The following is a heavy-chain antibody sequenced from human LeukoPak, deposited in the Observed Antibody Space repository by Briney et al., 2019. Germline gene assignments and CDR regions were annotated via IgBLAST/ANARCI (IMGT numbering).Heavy chain of an antibody. CDR2: ISSSSSTI. V-gene: IGHV3-48*01. CDR3: ARGASTPRREFDAFDI. Sequence: GGSLRLSCAASGFTFSSYSMNWVRQAPGKGLEWVSSISSSSSTIHYADSVKGRFTISRDNAKNSLYLQMNSLRAEDMAVYYCARGASTPRREFDAFDIWGQGTMVTVSS. CDR1: GFTFSSYS. D-gene: IGHD2-2*01. J-gene: IGHJ3*02.